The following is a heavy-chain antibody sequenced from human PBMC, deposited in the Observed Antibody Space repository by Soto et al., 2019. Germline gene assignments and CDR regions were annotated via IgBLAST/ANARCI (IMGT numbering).Heavy chain of an antibody. V-gene: IGHV3-33*01. CDR3: ARGPNSSSWTRGYYYYYMDV. D-gene: IGHD6-13*01. CDR1: GFTFSSYG. J-gene: IGHJ6*03. CDR2: IWYDGSNK. Sequence: GGSLRLSCAASGFTFSSYGMHWVRQAPGKGLEWVAVIWYDGSNKYYADSVKGRFTISRDNSKNTLYLQMNSLRAEGTAVYYCARGPNSSSWTRGYYYYYMDVWGKGTTVTVSS.